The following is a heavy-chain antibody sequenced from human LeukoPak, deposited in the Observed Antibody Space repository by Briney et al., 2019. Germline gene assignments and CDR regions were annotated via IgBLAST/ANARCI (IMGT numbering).Heavy chain of an antibody. J-gene: IGHJ4*02. D-gene: IGHD3-22*01. CDR2: ISGSGGST. V-gene: IGHV3-23*01. Sequence: GGSLRLSCAASGFTFSSYAMSWVRQAPGKGLEWVSAISGSGGSTYYADSVEGRFTISRDNSKNTLYLQMNSLRAEDTAVYYCAKYYYDSSGYYFSYYFDYWGQGTLVTVSS. CDR1: GFTFSSYA. CDR3: AKYYYDSSGYYFSYYFDY.